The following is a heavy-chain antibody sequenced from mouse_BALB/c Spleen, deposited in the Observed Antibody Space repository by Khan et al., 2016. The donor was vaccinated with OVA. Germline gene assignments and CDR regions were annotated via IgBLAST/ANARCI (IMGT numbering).Heavy chain of an antibody. J-gene: IGHJ3*01. CDR2: IYPNNDGP. D-gene: IGHD2-1*01. CDR3: ARVGYYGKGFAY. V-gene: IGHV1S136*01. Sequence: VQLQQSGPELVKPGASVKMSCKASGYTFTSYVMHWVKQKPGQGLEWIGYIYPNNDGPEYNEKFKGKATLTSDKSSSTAYRELSSLNSEDSAVYYCARVGYYGKGFAYWGQGTLVTVSA. CDR1: GYTFTSYV.